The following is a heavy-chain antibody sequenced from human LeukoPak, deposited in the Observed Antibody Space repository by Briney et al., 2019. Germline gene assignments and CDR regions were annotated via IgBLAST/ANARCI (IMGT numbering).Heavy chain of an antibody. V-gene: IGHV1-2*02. Sequence: ASVKVSCKASGYTSTSYDINWVRQATGQGLEWMGWINPNSGGTNYAQKFQGRVTMTRDTSISTAYMELSRLRSDDTAVYYCARVKGSSWYYYMDVWGKGTTVTVSS. D-gene: IGHD6-13*01. CDR2: INPNSGGT. CDR1: GYTSTSYD. CDR3: ARVKGSSWYYYMDV. J-gene: IGHJ6*03.